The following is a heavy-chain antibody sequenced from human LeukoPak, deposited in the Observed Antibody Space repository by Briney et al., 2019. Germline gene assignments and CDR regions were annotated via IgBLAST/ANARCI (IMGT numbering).Heavy chain of an antibody. V-gene: IGHV3-11*01. D-gene: IGHD3-9*01. Sequence: GGSLRLSCAASGFTFSDYYMNWIRQAPAHALEKVSYISSSGITIYYAESVKGRFTITRDNAKNSLYLQMNSLRAEDTFFFQAEDGIRDFDWFISPLYGMDVWGQGTTVTVSS. CDR2: ISSSGITI. CDR1: GFTFSDYY. CDR3: EDGIRDFDWFISPLYGMDV. J-gene: IGHJ6*02.